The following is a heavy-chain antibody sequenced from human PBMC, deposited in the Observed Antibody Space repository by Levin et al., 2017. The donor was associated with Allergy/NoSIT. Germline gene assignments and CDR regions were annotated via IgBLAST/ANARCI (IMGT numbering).Heavy chain of an antibody. CDR2: IIPIFGTA. D-gene: IGHD3-22*01. CDR3: ASYPKDYYDSSGWLNWFDP. Sequence: EASVKVSCKASGGTFSSYAISWVRQAPGQGLEWMGGIIPIFGTANYAQKFQGRVTITADESTSTAYMELSSLRSEDTAVYYCASYPKDYYDSSGWLNWFDPWGQGTLVTVSS. J-gene: IGHJ5*02. CDR1: GGTFSSYA. V-gene: IGHV1-69*13.